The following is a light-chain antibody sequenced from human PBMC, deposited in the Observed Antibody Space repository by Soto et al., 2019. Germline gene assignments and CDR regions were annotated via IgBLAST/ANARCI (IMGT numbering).Light chain of an antibody. CDR3: HQYNNWPPIT. CDR1: QSVSSN. J-gene: IGKJ5*01. Sequence: EIVLTQSPATLSLSPGERATLSCRASQSVSSNLAWYQQKHGQAPRLLIYGASTRATGIPARFSGSGSGTEFTLTISSLQSEDFAVYFCHQYNNWPPITFGQGTRLEIK. CDR2: GAS. V-gene: IGKV3-15*01.